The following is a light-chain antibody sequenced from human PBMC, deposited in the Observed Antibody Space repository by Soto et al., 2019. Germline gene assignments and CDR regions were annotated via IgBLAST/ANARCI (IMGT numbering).Light chain of an antibody. CDR2: EVS. J-gene: IGLJ1*01. CDR1: SSDVGSYNY. Sequence: QSVLTQPASVSGSPGQSITISCTGASSDVGSYNYVSWYQQHPGKAPKLMICEVSNRPSGVSHRFSGSKSGNTASLTISGLQAEDEADYYRNSYTSSSTYVFGTGTKVTVL. V-gene: IGLV2-14*01. CDR3: NSYTSSSTYV.